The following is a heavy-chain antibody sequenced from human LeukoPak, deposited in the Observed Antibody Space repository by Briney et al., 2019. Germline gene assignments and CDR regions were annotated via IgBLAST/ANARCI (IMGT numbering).Heavy chain of an antibody. CDR3: ARALRYYYYYMDV. CDR2: INHSGST. J-gene: IGHJ6*03. V-gene: IGHV4-34*01. Sequence: GSLRLFCAASGFTFSSYVMHWVRQAPGKGLEWIGEINHSGSTNYNPSLKSRVTISVDTSKKQFSLKLSSVTAADTAVYYCARALRYYYYYMDVWGKGTTVTVSS. CDR1: GFTFSSYV.